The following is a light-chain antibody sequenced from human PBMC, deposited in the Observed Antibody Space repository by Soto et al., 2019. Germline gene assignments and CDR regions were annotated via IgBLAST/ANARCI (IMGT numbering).Light chain of an antibody. CDR3: QQYNNWPPWT. Sequence: EIVRTQSPVTLSVSPGERATLSCRASQSVSSNLAWYQQKPGQAPRLLIYGASTRATGIPARFSGSGSGTEFTLTICSLQSEDFAVYYCQQYNNWPPWTFGQGTKVEIK. CDR1: QSVSSN. J-gene: IGKJ1*01. V-gene: IGKV3-15*01. CDR2: GAS.